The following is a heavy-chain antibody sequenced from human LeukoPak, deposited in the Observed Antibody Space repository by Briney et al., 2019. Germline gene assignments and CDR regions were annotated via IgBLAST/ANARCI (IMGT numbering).Heavy chain of an antibody. CDR2: INHSGST. CDR3: ARPRYYDSSGGAFDI. J-gene: IGHJ3*02. Sequence: SETLSLTCAVYGGSFSGYYWSWIRQPPGKGLEWIGEINHSGSTNYNPSLKSRVTISVDTSKNQFSLKLSSVTAADTAVYYCARPRYYDSSGGAFDIRGQGTMVTVSS. D-gene: IGHD3-22*01. V-gene: IGHV4-34*01. CDR1: GGSFSGYY.